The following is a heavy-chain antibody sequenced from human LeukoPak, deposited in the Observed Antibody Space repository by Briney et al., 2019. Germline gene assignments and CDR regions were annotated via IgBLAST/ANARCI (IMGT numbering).Heavy chain of an antibody. CDR3: ARDGGYCSGGSCYYYYYGMDV. CDR1: GFTFSSYG. Sequence: GRSLRLSCAASGFTFSSYGMHWVRQAPGKGLEWVAVIWYDGSNKYYADSVKGRLTISRDNSKNTLYLQMNSLRAEDTAVYYCARDGGYCSGGSCYYYYYGMDVWGKGTTVTVSS. CDR2: IWYDGSNK. V-gene: IGHV3-33*01. D-gene: IGHD2-15*01. J-gene: IGHJ6*04.